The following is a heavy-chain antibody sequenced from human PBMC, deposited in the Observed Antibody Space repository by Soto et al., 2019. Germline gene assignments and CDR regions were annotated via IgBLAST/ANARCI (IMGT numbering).Heavy chain of an antibody. CDR1: AFTFSDYY. CDR3: AASAVVAAHH. CDR2: VSGNGNTI. V-gene: IGHV3-11*01. Sequence: GGSLRLSCAASAFTFSDYYMGWIRQAPGKGLEWLSYVSGNGNTIYYADSVKGRFTVSRDNAKNLLYLQMNSLRVEDTAVYYCAASAVVAAHHWGQGALVTVSS. J-gene: IGHJ5*02. D-gene: IGHD2-15*01.